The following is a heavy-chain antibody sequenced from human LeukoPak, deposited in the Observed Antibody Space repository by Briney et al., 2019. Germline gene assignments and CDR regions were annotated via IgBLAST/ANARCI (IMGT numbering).Heavy chain of an antibody. Sequence: PGGSLRLSCAASGFTFSSYGMHWVRQAPGKGLEWVAVISYDGSNKYYADSVKGRFTISRDNSKNTLYLQMNSLRAEDTAVYYCAKATGGYYYQCPDYWGQGTLVTVSS. V-gene: IGHV3-30*18. CDR2: ISYDGSNK. D-gene: IGHD3-22*01. CDR1: GFTFSSYG. J-gene: IGHJ4*02. CDR3: AKATGGYYYQCPDY.